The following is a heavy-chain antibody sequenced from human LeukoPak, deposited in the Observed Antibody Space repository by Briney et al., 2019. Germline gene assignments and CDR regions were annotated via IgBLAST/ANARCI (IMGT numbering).Heavy chain of an antibody. CDR1: GGTFSSYA. J-gene: IGHJ4*02. CDR3: ARTGRYDFWSGYYPTDY. V-gene: IGHV1-69*13. D-gene: IGHD3-3*01. Sequence: SVKVSCKASGGTFSSYAISWVRQAPGQGLEWMGGIIPIFGTANYAQKFQGRVTITADESTSTAYMELSSLRSEDTAVYYCARTGRYDFWSGYYPTDYWGQGTLVIVSS. CDR2: IIPIFGTA.